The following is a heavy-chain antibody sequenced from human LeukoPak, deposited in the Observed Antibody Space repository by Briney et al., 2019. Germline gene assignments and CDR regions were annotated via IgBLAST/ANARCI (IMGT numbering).Heavy chain of an antibody. Sequence: GEPLKISCKCSGYSFTSYWIGWVRRMPGKGLEGMRIFYSGDSDTRYSPSFQGQVTISADKSISTAYLQWSSLKASDTAMYYCARQTYSSSSNWFDPWGQGTLVTVSS. CDR1: GYSFTSYW. J-gene: IGHJ5*02. V-gene: IGHV5-51*01. D-gene: IGHD6-6*01. CDR3: ARQTYSSSSNWFDP. CDR2: FYSGDSDT.